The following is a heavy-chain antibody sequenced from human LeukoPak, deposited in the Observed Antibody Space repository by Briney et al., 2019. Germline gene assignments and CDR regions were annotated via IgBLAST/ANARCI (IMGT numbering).Heavy chain of an antibody. CDR1: GFTFDDYG. CDR2: INWNGGST. D-gene: IGHD4-17*01. Sequence: GGSLRLSCAAYGFTFDDYGMSWVRQAPGKGLEWVFGINWNGGSTGYADPLKGRFTISRDNAKNSLYLQMNSLRAEDTALYYCASTQGATVTTTGAFDIWGQGTMVTVSS. V-gene: IGHV3-20*04. CDR3: ASTQGATVTTTGAFDI. J-gene: IGHJ3*02.